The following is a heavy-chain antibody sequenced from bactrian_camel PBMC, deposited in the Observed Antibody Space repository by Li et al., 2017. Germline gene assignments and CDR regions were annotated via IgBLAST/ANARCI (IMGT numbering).Heavy chain of an antibody. D-gene: IGHD7*01. Sequence: VQLVESGGGLVQPGGSLRLSCVASGFTFSNYVMTWVRLAPGKGLEWVSSIGFGDGTTFYADSVKGRFTISKDNAKNTLYLQMNGLKPEDTAVYYCAAEPRAYVTGAYFGPEDQGTQVTVS. CDR2: IGFGDGTT. CDR1: GFTFSNYV. J-gene: IGHJ4*01. V-gene: IGHV3S40*01.